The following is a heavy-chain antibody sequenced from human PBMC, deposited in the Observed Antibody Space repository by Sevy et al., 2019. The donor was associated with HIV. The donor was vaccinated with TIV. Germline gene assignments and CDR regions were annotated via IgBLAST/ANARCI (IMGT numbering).Heavy chain of an antibody. CDR1: GYSFTDHW. CDR2: IYPDDSET. J-gene: IGHJ4*02. CDR3: ATSRSGYLDSSCYYIH. D-gene: IGHD3-22*01. V-gene: IGHV5-51*01. Sequence: GESLKISCKGSGYSFTDHWIGWVRQKPGKGLEWMGIIYPDDSETRYSPSFQGQVTFSADKSINTAYLQWSRLKASDTAMYYCATSRSGYLDSSCYYIHWGQGTLVTVSS.